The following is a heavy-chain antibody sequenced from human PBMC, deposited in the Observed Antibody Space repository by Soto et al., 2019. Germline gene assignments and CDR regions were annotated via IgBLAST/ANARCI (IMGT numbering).Heavy chain of an antibody. Sequence: GGSLRLSCAASGFNFSSYAMSWVCQAPRKGLEWVSAISGSGGSNKYYADSVKSRFTISRDNSKNTLYLQMNSLRAEDTAVYYCASPEVPHRLGSSSGGVVDYWGQGTLVTVS. J-gene: IGHJ4*02. V-gene: IGHV3-23*01. CDR2: ISGSGGSNK. CDR1: GFNFSSYA. CDR3: ASPEVPHRLGSSSGGVVDY. D-gene: IGHD6-6*01.